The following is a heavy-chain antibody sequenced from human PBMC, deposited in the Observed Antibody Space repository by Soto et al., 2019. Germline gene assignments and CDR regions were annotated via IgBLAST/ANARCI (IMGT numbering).Heavy chain of an antibody. J-gene: IGHJ3*02. CDR2: IDHSGST. V-gene: IGHV4-4*03. Sequence: PETLSLTCAVSGVSLSNPNWWSWVRQAPGKGLEWIGEIDHSGSTNYNPSLKSRVTMSRDTSKNQFSLKLESVTAADTAVYYCAREVGELDYSSSSDAFDIWGQGTMVT. D-gene: IGHD6-6*01. CDR3: AREVGELDYSSSSDAFDI. CDR1: GVSLSNPNW.